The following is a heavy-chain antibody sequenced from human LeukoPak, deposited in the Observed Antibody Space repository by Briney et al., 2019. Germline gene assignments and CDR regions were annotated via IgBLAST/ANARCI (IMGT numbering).Heavy chain of an antibody. CDR2: IRSKAYGGTA. Sequence: GGSLRLSCTASGFTFGDYAMSWVRQAPGKGLEWVGFIRSKAYGGTADYAASLKGRFTISRDDSKNIVYLQMISLKNEDTAVYYCTTYHYDTSGYYYVTYWGQGTLVTVSS. D-gene: IGHD3-22*01. CDR1: GFTFGDYA. V-gene: IGHV3-49*04. J-gene: IGHJ4*02. CDR3: TTYHYDTSGYYYVTY.